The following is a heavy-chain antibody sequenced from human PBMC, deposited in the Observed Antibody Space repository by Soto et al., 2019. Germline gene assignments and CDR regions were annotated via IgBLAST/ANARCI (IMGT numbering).Heavy chain of an antibody. CDR2: IYYTGST. Sequence: SETLSLTCTVSGGSISRGDYYWSWIRQPPGKGLELIGYIYYTGSTHYNPSLKSRVTISVDTSKNQFSLKLSSVTAADTAVYYCGRQLVDTAMDYWGQGTLVTVSS. D-gene: IGHD5-18*01. CDR1: GGSISRGDYY. CDR3: GRQLVDTAMDY. J-gene: IGHJ4*02. V-gene: IGHV4-30-4*01.